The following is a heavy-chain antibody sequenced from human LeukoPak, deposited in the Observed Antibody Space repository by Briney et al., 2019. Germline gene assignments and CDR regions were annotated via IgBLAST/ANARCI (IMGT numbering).Heavy chain of an antibody. V-gene: IGHV4-31*03. CDR2: IHHSGST. J-gene: IGHJ5*02. Sequence: SETLSLTCTVSGGSISSGGYYWSWIRQHPGKGLEWIGYIHHSGSTYYNPSLKSRLIISLDTSKNQFSLKLNSVTAADTAVYYCANYGSGSYRFDPWGQGTLVTVSS. CDR3: ANYGSGSYRFDP. CDR1: GGSISSGGYY. D-gene: IGHD3-10*01.